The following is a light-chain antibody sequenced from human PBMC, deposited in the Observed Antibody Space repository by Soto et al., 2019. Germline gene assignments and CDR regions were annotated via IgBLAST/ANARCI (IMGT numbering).Light chain of an antibody. Sequence: IQMTQSPSALSASVGDRVTLTCRASESIRTWLAWYQQKPGKAPKLLIYDAYNLRSGVPSRFSGSGSGTEFTLTISSLQPDDFATYYCQQYNSYWTFGQGTKVEI. CDR2: DAY. CDR1: ESIRTW. J-gene: IGKJ1*01. CDR3: QQYNSYWT. V-gene: IGKV1-5*01.